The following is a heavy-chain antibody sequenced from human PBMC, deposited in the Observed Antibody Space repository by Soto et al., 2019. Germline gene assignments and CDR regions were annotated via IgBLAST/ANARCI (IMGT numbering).Heavy chain of an antibody. J-gene: IGHJ4*02. CDR2: IVVGSGNT. Sequence: SGKVSCKASGFTFTSSAMQWVRQARGQRLEWIGWIVVGSGNTNYAQKFQERVTITRDMSTSTAYMELSSLRSEDTAVYYCAALFGYYDSSGYYDYWGQGTLVTVSS. CDR1: GFTFTSSA. V-gene: IGHV1-58*02. D-gene: IGHD3-22*01. CDR3: AALFGYYDSSGYYDY.